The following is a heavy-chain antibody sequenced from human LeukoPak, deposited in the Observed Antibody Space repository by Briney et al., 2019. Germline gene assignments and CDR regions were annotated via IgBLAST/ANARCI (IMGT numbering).Heavy chain of an antibody. D-gene: IGHD2-2*01. CDR2: LYTGSGS. V-gene: IGHV3-66*01. CDR3: ARYPVGVGLPDALDL. J-gene: IGHJ4*02. Sequence: GGSLRLSCAASGFTVSSYYMTWVRQAPGKGLEWVSVLYTGSGSHYVDSVEGRFTISRDNSKNTVYLQMNSLRVEDTAVYYCARYPVGVGLPDALDLWGRGTLVTVSS. CDR1: GFTVSSYY.